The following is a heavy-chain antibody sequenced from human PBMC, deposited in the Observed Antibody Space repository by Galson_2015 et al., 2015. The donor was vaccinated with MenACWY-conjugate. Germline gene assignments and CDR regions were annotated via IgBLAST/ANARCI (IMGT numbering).Heavy chain of an antibody. Sequence: SLRLSCAASGFTFNNYWMNWVRHPPGKGLEWISYIKDDGSFSNYADSVKGRFTISTDNAKNMVYLQMDGLGDEDTAVYFCASDNNWSFDSWGQGTLVTVSS. J-gene: IGHJ4*02. CDR1: GFTFNNYW. D-gene: IGHD1-1*01. CDR3: ASDNNWSFDS. CDR2: IKDDGSFS. V-gene: IGHV3-74*01.